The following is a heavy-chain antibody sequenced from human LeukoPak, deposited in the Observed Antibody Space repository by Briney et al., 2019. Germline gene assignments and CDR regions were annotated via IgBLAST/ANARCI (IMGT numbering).Heavy chain of an antibody. Sequence: ASVKVSCKASGGTFSSYAISWVRQAPGQGLEWMGGIIPIFGTANYAQKFQGRVTITADESTSTAYMELSSLRSEDTAVYYCARGGPYSSGWIRYDYWGQGTLVTVSS. CDR2: IIPIFGTA. CDR1: GGTFSSYA. CDR3: ARGGPYSSGWIRYDY. J-gene: IGHJ4*02. V-gene: IGHV1-69*13. D-gene: IGHD6-19*01.